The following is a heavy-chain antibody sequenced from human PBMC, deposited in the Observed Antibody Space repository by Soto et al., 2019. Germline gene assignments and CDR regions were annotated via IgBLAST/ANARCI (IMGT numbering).Heavy chain of an antibody. Sequence: EVQLVESGGGLVQPGGSLRLSCAASGFTFSSYSMNWVRQAPGKGLEWVSYISSSSSTIYYADSVKGRFTISRDNSKNSLYLHMNSLRDEDTAVYYCARDPGSSYGPPDYWGQGTLVTVSS. D-gene: IGHD5-18*01. CDR3: ARDPGSSYGPPDY. CDR2: ISSSSSTI. CDR1: GFTFSSYS. V-gene: IGHV3-48*02. J-gene: IGHJ4*02.